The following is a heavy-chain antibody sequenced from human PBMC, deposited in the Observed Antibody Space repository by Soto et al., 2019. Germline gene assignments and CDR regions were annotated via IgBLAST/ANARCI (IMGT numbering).Heavy chain of an antibody. Sequence: GASLKISCKGSGYSFTSYWIGWVRQMPGKGLEWMGIIYPGDSDTRYSPSFQGQVTISADKSISTAYLQWSSLKASDTAMYYCASQYYYDSSGYYYYGMDVWGQGTTVTVSS. V-gene: IGHV5-51*01. CDR1: GYSFTSYW. D-gene: IGHD3-22*01. CDR2: IYPGDSDT. CDR3: ASQYYYDSSGYYYYGMDV. J-gene: IGHJ6*02.